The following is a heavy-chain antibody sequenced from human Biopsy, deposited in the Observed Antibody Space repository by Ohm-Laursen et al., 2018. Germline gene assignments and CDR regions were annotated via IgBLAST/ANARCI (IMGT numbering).Heavy chain of an antibody. CDR2: IYNSETT. CDR3: ARHPTGFWFDP. J-gene: IGHJ5*02. V-gene: IGHV4-39*01. Sequence: SDTLSLTCTVSGDSISTSTTYYWAWLRQPPWKGLEWIGSIYNSETTFYNPPLKSRVAISVDTSTNQFSLKVSSVTAADTALYYCARHPTGFWFDPWGHGTLVTVSS. CDR1: GDSISTSTTYY.